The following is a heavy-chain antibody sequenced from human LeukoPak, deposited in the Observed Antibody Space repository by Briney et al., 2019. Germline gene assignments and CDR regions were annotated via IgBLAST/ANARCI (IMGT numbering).Heavy chain of an antibody. CDR3: ARTKEYYYGSGTYYKKEKYYHYYGMDV. J-gene: IGHJ6*02. CDR1: GGSFSGYY. D-gene: IGHD3-10*01. Sequence: SETLSLTCAVYGGSFSGYYWSWIRQPPGTGLEWIGKINHSGRTNYNPSLKSRVTISVDTSKNQFSLKLSSVTAADTAVYYCARTKEYYYGSGTYYKKEKYYHYYGMDVWGRGTTVTVSS. V-gene: IGHV4-34*01. CDR2: INHSGRT.